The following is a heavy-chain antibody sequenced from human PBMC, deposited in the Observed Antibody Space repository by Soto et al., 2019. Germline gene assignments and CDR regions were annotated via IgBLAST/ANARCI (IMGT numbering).Heavy chain of an antibody. Sequence: QVQLQQWGAGLLKPSETLSLTCAVNGGSFSGYYWSWTRQPPGKGLAWMGEINHSGSTNYNPSLKSRVTISVNTSKNQFSMKLSSVTAADTAVYYCARERYSYGPLDYWGQGTLVTVSS. CDR2: INHSGST. CDR1: GGSFSGYY. D-gene: IGHD5-18*01. V-gene: IGHV4-34*01. J-gene: IGHJ4*02. CDR3: ARERYSYGPLDY.